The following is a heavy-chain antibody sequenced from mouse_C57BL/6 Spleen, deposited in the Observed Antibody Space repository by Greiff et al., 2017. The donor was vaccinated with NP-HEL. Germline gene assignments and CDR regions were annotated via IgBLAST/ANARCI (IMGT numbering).Heavy chain of an antibody. D-gene: IGHD2-3*01. CDR3: ARSRDGYFLDD. J-gene: IGHJ2*01. CDR1: GFNIKDYY. CDR2: IDPEDGET. Sequence: EVQLQQSGAELVKPGASVKLSCTASGFNIKDYYMHWVKQRPEQGLEWIGRIDPEDGETKYATKFQGEATITADTSSNTAYLQLSSLTSEDTAVYYCARSRDGYFLDDWGQGTTLTVAS. V-gene: IGHV14-2*01.